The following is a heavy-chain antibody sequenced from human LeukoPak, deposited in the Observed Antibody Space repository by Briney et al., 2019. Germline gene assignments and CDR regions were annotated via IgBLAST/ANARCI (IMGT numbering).Heavy chain of an antibody. CDR3: AKALSGSYSNFDY. Sequence: GGSLRLSCAASGFTFSNYAMSWVRQAPGKGLEWVSAITGSGISTYYADSVKGRFTMSRDNSKYTLYLQMNSLRAEDTAVYYCAKALSGSYSNFDYWGQGTLVTVSS. V-gene: IGHV3-23*01. CDR2: ITGSGIST. J-gene: IGHJ4*02. CDR1: GFTFSNYA. D-gene: IGHD1-26*01.